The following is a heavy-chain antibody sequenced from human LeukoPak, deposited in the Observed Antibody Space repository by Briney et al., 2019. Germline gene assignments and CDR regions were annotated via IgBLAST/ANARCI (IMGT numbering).Heavy chain of an antibody. Sequence: GGSLRLSCAASGFTFSTYAMHWVRQAPGKGLEWVAVISYDGNNKYYADSVRGRFTTSRDNSKNTLSLQMDSLRAEDTAVYYCARDLSMYYYYGMDVWGQGTTVTASS. V-gene: IGHV3-30-3*01. CDR3: ARDLSMYYYYGMDV. CDR2: ISYDGNNK. CDR1: GFTFSTYA. J-gene: IGHJ6*02.